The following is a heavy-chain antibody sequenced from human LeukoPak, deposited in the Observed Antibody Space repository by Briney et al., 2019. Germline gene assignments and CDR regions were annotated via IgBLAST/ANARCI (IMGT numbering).Heavy chain of an antibody. CDR3: ARRRYYDSTGYFE. CDR2: IYHSGRT. J-gene: IGHJ1*01. V-gene: IGHV4-39*01. CDR1: GDYISSSSYY. D-gene: IGHD3-22*01. Sequence: TETLSLTCAVSGDYISSSSYYWGWIRQSPGTRLEWIGDIYHSGRTHYNPSLKSRVAISIDTSKNQFSLRLRSMTAADTAVFYCARRRYYDSTGYFEWGRGTLVTVSS.